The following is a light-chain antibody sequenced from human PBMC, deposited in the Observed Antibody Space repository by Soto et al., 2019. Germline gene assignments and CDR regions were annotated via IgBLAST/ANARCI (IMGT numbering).Light chain of an antibody. CDR1: QSLRSDF. J-gene: IGKJ4*01. CDR2: ASS. CDR3: QQRSNWPT. Sequence: EIVLTQSPGTLSLFPGERATLSCRASQSLRSDFVAWYQQKPGQAPRLLIYASSTRATGIPDRFSGSGSGTDFTLTITGLAPEDFGVYYCQQRSNWPTFGGGTKVEVK. V-gene: IGKV3D-20*02.